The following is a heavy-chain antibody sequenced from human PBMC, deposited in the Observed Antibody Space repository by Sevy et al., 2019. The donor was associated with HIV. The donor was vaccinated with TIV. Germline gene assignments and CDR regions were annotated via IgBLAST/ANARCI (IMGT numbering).Heavy chain of an antibody. J-gene: IGHJ4*02. CDR3: AKGRIPSIGTLGPYDS. CDR2: KTGTAGIT. D-gene: IGHD3-16*01. Sequence: GGSLRLSCTASGFSLGNYAMSWVRQAPGKGLEWISTKTGTAGITYYADSVKGRFTISRDNSKNTLFLQMYSLRAEDTALYYCAKGRIPSIGTLGPYDSWGQGTLVTVSS. V-gene: IGHV3-23*01. CDR1: GFSLGNYA.